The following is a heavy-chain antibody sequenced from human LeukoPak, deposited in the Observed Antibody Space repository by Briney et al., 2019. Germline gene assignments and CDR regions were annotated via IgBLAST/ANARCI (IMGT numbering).Heavy chain of an antibody. CDR1: GFTFSSYE. D-gene: IGHD3-10*02. CDR3: AELGITMIGGV. V-gene: IGHV3-48*03. Sequence: SGGSLRLSCAASGFTFSSYEVNWVRQAPGEGLEWVSYISSSGSTIYYADSVKGRFTISRDNAKNSLYLQMNSLRAEDTAVYYCAELGITMIGGVWGKGTTVTISS. J-gene: IGHJ6*04. CDR2: ISSSGSTI.